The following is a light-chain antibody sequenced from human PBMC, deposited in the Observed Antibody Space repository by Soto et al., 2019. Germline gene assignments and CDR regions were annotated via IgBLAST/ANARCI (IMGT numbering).Light chain of an antibody. Sequence: QSALTQPASVSGSPGQSITISCTGTSSDVGYDNYVSWFQQHPGKAPKLMIYEVSRRPSGVSNRFSGSKSAHTASLAISGLQAEDEADYYCTSHTASSTWVFGGGTKLTVL. CDR1: SSDVGYDNY. CDR2: EVS. J-gene: IGLJ3*02. CDR3: TSHTASSTWV. V-gene: IGLV2-14*01.